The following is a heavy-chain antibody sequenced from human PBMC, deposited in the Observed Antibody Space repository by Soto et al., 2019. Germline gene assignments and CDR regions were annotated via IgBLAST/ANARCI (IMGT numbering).Heavy chain of an antibody. J-gene: IGHJ4*02. V-gene: IGHV3-9*01. CDR2: ISWNIGSI. CDR1: GFTFDDYA. CDR3: AKDIARRNIVVVVAAGFDY. D-gene: IGHD2-15*01. Sequence: EVQLVESGGGLVQPGRSLRLSCAASGFTFDDYAMHWVRQAPGKGLEWVSGISWNIGSIGYAESVKGRFTISRDNAKNALYLQMNSLRAEDTALYYCAKDIARRNIVVVVAAGFDYWGQGTLVTVSS.